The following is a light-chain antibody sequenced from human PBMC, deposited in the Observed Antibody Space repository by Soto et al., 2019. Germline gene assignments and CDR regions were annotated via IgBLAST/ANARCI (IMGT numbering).Light chain of an antibody. CDR2: GAS. CDR3: QQSYSTLWT. CDR1: QSVGSDY. V-gene: IGKV3-20*01. J-gene: IGKJ1*01. Sequence: EIVLTQSPGTLCLSPGERATLSCRASQSVGSDYLAWYQQKPGQAPRILIFGASGRATGIPDRFSGSGSRTDFTLTISRLEPEDFATYYCQQSYSTLWTFGQGTKVDIK.